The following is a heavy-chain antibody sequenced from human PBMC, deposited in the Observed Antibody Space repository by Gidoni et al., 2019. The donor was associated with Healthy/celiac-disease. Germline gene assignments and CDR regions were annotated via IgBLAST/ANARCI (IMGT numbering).Heavy chain of an antibody. CDR3: ARDSLILKSSPGGMDV. J-gene: IGHJ6*02. V-gene: IGHV3-7*01. D-gene: IGHD6-13*01. CDR2: IKQDGSEK. CDR1: GFTFSSYW. Sequence: ELQLVESGGVLVQPGGSLRLSCAASGFTFSSYWMSWVRKAAGKGLEWVANIKQDGSEKYYVDSVKGRFTISRDNAKNSLYLQMNSLRAEDTAVYYCARDSLILKSSPGGMDVWGQGTTVTVSS.